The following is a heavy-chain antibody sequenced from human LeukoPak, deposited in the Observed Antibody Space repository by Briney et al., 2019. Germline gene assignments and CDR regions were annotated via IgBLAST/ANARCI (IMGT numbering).Heavy chain of an antibody. Sequence: GGSLRLSCAASGFTFSSYEMNWVRQAPGKGLEWVSYISSSGSTIYYADSVKGRFTISRDNAKNSLYLQVNSLRAEDTAVYYCASGTYYYYFDYWGQGTLVTVSS. CDR3: ASGTYYYYFDY. V-gene: IGHV3-48*03. CDR2: ISSSGSTI. D-gene: IGHD1-26*01. J-gene: IGHJ4*02. CDR1: GFTFSSYE.